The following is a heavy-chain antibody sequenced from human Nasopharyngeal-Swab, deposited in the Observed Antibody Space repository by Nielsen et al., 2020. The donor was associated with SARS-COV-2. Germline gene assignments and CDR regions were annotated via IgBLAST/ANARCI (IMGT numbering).Heavy chain of an antibody. D-gene: IGHD3-22*01. J-gene: IGHJ4*02. CDR3: TTGFTMIVVVTLDY. V-gene: IGHV3-15*01. Sequence: GESLKISCAASGFTFSNACMSWVRQAPGKGLEWVGRIKSKTDGGTTDYAAPVKGRFTISRDDSKNTLYLQMNSLKTEDTAVYYCTTGFTMIVVVTLDYWGQGTLVTVSS. CDR2: IKSKTDGGTT. CDR1: GFTFSNAC.